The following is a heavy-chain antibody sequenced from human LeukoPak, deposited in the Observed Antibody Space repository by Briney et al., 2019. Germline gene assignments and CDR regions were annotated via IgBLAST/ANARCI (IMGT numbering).Heavy chain of an antibody. CDR2: INWNGGST. V-gene: IGHV3-20*04. J-gene: IGHJ6*03. Sequence: GGSLRLSCAASGFTFDDYGMSWVRQAPGKGLEWVSGINWNGGSTGYADSVKGRFTISRDNAKNSLYLQMNSLRAEDTALYYCARAGSSGWRNYYMDVWGKGTTVTISS. D-gene: IGHD6-19*01. CDR1: GFTFDDYG. CDR3: ARAGSSGWRNYYMDV.